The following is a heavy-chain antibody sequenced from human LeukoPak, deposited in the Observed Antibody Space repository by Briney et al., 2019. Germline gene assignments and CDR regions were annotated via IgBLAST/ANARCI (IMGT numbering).Heavy chain of an antibody. CDR1: GFTFSSYA. J-gene: IGHJ4*02. CDR3: ARGTWEVRGVIIGPTGFDY. V-gene: IGHV3-30*04. Sequence: PGGSLRLSCAASGFTFSSYAMHWVRQAPGKGLEWVAVISYDGSNKYYADSVKGRFTISRDNSKNTLYLQMNSLRAEDTAVYYCARGTWEVRGVIIGPTGFDYWGQGTLVTVSS. D-gene: IGHD3-10*01. CDR2: ISYDGSNK.